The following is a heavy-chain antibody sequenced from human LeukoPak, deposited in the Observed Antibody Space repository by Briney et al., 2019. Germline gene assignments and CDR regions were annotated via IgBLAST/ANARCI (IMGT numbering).Heavy chain of an antibody. CDR1: RFSFSTYP. J-gene: IGHJ4*02. D-gene: IGHD3-10*01. CDR3: AKEGVDGGLVD. CDR2: ISASGDVT. Sequence: PGGSLRLSCEASRFSFSTYPMGWVRRAPGKGLEWVSGISASGDVTFHADPLKGRFTISRDSTTNTLYLQMNSLRAEDTALYYCAKEGVDGGLVDWGQGTLVTVSS. V-gene: IGHV3-23*01.